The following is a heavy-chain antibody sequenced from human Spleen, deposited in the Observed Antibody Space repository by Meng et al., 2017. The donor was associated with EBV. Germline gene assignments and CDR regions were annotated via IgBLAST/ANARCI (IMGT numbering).Heavy chain of an antibody. J-gene: IGHJ5*02. CDR2: INHSGNT. CDR3: ARGSGDYLKLDCFDP. Sequence: RRQLAEGWLNRSETLSLTCAVDGGSFSGYYWSWIRQSPGKGLQWIGEINHSGNTIYNPSLKSRVTISVDTSKLQFSLNLTSVTAADTAVYYCARGSGDYLKLDCFDPWGQGTLVTVSS. V-gene: IGHV4-34*02. D-gene: IGHD4-17*01. CDR1: GGSFSGYY.